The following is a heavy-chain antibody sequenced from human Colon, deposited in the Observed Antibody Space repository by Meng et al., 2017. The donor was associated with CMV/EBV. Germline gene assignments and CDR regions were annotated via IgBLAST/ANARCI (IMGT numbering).Heavy chain of an antibody. CDR2: ISYSGNT. V-gene: IGHV4-61*01. CDR1: GGSVNSGSYY. CDR3: ARETSGWSTGIDY. Sequence: LSCNVSGGSVNSGSYYWTWIRQPPGKGLEWIGYISYSGNTNYNPSLKSRLTIEVDTSTNQFSLKLTSVSAADTAMYYCARETSGWSTGIDYWGQGTLVTVSS. D-gene: IGHD6-19*01. J-gene: IGHJ4*02.